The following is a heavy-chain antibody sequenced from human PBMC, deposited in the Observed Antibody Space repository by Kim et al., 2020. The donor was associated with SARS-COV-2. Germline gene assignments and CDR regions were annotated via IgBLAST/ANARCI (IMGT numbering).Heavy chain of an antibody. V-gene: IGHV4-39*07. CDR2: IYYSGST. J-gene: IGHJ4*02. D-gene: IGHD3-10*01. CDR3: ARDSVTLRGVYYFDY. CDR1: GGSISSSSYY. Sequence: SETLSLTCTVSGGSISSSSYYWGWIRQPPGKGLEWIGSIYYSGSTYYNPSLKSRVTISVDTSKNQFSLKLSSVTAADTAVYYCARDSVTLRGVYYFDYWGQGTLVTVSS.